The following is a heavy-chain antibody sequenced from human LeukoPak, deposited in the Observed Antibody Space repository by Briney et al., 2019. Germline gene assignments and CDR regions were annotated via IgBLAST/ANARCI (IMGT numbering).Heavy chain of an antibody. Sequence: GGSLRLSCAASGFTFSSYAMSWVRQAPGKGLEWVSAISGSGGSTYYADSVKGRFTISRDNSKNTLYLQMNSLRAEDTAVYYCASPGYCSGSICYSGYLQHWGQGTLVTVSS. D-gene: IGHD2-15*01. CDR2: ISGSGGST. CDR1: GFTFSSYA. V-gene: IGHV3-23*01. J-gene: IGHJ1*01. CDR3: ASPGYCSGSICYSGYLQH.